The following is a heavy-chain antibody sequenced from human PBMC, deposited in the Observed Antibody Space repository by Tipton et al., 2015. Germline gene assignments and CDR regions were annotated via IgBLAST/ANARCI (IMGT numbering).Heavy chain of an antibody. J-gene: IGHJ6*02. CDR3: ASGLSIGSQDGMDV. CDR2: INPNSGDT. Sequence: QLVQSGAEVKKPGSSIKVSCKASGGTFSSYAISWVRQAPGQGLEWMGWINPNSGDTNYAQKFQGRVTMTRDTSISTAYMELSRLRSDYTAVFYCASGLSIGSQDGMDVWGQGTTVTVSS. CDR1: GGTFSSYA. V-gene: IGHV1-2*02. D-gene: IGHD2/OR15-2a*01.